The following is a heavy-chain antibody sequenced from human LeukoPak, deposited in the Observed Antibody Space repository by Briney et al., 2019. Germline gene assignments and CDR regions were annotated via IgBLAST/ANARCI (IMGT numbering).Heavy chain of an antibody. CDR1: GYTFTSYD. D-gene: IGHD6-19*01. V-gene: IGHV1-8*01. J-gene: IGHJ4*02. Sequence: ASAKVSCKASGYTFTSYDINWVRQATGQGLEWMGWMNPNSGNTGYAQKFQGRVTMTRNTSISTAYMELSSLRSEDTAVYYCARGRAYSSGWYGVYWGQGTLVTVSS. CDR3: ARGRAYSSGWYGVY. CDR2: MNPNSGNT.